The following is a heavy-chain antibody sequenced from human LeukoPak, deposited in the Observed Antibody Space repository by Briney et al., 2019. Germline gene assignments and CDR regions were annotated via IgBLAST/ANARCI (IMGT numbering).Heavy chain of an antibody. Sequence: SETLSLTCAVYGGSFSGYYWSWIRQPPGKGLEWIGEINHSGSTNYNPSLKSRVTISVDTSKNQFSLKLSSVTAADTAVYYCARQPADYDFWSGYPYYFDYWGQGPLVTVSS. V-gene: IGHV4-34*01. CDR3: ARQPADYDFWSGYPYYFDY. CDR2: INHSGST. J-gene: IGHJ4*02. CDR1: GGSFSGYY. D-gene: IGHD3-3*01.